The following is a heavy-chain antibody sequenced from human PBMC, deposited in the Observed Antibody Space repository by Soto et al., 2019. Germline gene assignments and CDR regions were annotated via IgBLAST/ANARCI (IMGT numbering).Heavy chain of an antibody. V-gene: IGHV4-59*01. Sequence: PLVPLSLTCTVSGGSISSYYLSWIRQPTGKGLEWIGYIYYSGSTNYNPSLKSRVTISVDTSKNQFSLKLSSVTAADTAVYYCARTSLEWLSYREYGMDVWGQGTTVTVSS. CDR1: GGSISSYY. D-gene: IGHD3-3*01. CDR2: IYYSGST. CDR3: ARTSLEWLSYREYGMDV. J-gene: IGHJ6*02.